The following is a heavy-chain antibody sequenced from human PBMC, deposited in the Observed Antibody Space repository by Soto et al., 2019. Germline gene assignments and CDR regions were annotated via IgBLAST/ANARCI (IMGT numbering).Heavy chain of an antibody. D-gene: IGHD5-12*01. CDR3: AKDKTRLDGYNIFDY. CDR1: VFTFISYG. V-gene: IGHV3-30*18. J-gene: IGHJ4*02. Sequence: GGSLRLSCASSVFTFISYGMHWVRQAPGKGLEWVAVISYDGSNKYYADSVKGRFTISRDNSKNTLYLQMNSLRAEDTAVYYCAKDKTRLDGYNIFDYWGQGTLVTVSS. CDR2: ISYDGSNK.